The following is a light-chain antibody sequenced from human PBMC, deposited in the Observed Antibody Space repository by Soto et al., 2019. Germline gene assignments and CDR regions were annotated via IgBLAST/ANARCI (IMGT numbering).Light chain of an antibody. CDR3: SSYTSSSTRV. CDR2: DVS. Sequence: QSVLTQPASLSGFPGQSITISCTGTSSDVGGYNYVSWYQQHPGKAPKLMIYDVSNRPSGVSNRFSGSKSGNTASLTISGLQAEDEADYYCSSYTSSSTRVFGGGTKLTVL. V-gene: IGLV2-14*01. J-gene: IGLJ2*01. CDR1: SSDVGGYNY.